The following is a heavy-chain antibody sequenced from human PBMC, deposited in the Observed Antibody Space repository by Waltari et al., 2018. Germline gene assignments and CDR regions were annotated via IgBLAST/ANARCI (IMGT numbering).Heavy chain of an antibody. CDR3: ARVYSSSSYIFDY. D-gene: IGHD6-6*01. Sequence: QVQLQESGPGLVKPSATLSLTCTVSGGSISSYSWSCIRQPPGKGLEWIGYIYYSGSTNYNPSLKSRVTISVDTSKNQFSLKLSSVTAADTAVYYCARVYSSSSYIFDYWGQGTLVTVSS. CDR1: GGSISSYS. J-gene: IGHJ4*02. V-gene: IGHV4-59*01. CDR2: IYYSGST.